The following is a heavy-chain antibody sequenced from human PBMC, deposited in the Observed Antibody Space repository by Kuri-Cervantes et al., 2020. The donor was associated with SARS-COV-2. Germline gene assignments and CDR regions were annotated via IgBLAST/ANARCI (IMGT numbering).Heavy chain of an antibody. V-gene: IGHV4-34*01. Sequence: GSLRLSCAVYGGSFSGYYWNWIRQPPGKGLEWIGEVNDSGSTNYNPSLKSRVTISVDTSKNQFSLKLSSVTAADTAVYYCARRHYDFWSGYYHDYWGQGTLVTVSS. D-gene: IGHD3-3*01. CDR3: ARRHYDFWSGYYHDY. CDR1: GGSFSGYY. J-gene: IGHJ4*02. CDR2: VNDSGST.